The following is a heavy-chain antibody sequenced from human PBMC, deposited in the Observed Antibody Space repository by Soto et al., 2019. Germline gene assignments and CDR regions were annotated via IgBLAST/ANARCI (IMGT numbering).Heavy chain of an antibody. CDR3: ARGSKGRDGYNSGLRDDFDI. Sequence: SETLSLTCAVSGGSISSGGYSWSWIRQPPGKGLEWIGYIYHSGSTYYNPSLKSRVTISVDRSKNQFSLKLSSVTAADTAVYYCARGSKGRDGYNSGLRDDFDIWGQGTMVTVSS. J-gene: IGHJ3*02. CDR2: IYHSGST. D-gene: IGHD5-12*01. CDR1: GGSISSGGYS. V-gene: IGHV4-30-2*01.